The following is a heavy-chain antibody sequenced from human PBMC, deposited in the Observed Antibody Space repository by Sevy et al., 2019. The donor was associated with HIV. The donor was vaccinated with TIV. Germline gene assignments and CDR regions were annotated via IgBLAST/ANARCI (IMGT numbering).Heavy chain of an antibody. J-gene: IGHJ5*02. Sequence: GGSLRLSCVASGFTFSAYAMTWVRQAPGKGLEWVSTISGGGHNTYYANSVKGRFTISRDNSKKTLFLQMKSLRVDDTAIYYCARDRRWDLLAAWLDPWGQGTLVTVSS. CDR1: GFTFSAYA. CDR2: ISGGGHNT. D-gene: IGHD1-26*01. V-gene: IGHV3-23*01. CDR3: ARDRRWDLLAAWLDP.